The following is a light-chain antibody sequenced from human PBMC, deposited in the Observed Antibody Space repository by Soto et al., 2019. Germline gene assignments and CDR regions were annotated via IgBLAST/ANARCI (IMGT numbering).Light chain of an antibody. Sequence: QSALAQPASVSGSPGQSITISCSGTSSDVAYYNFVSWYQHHPGKAPKLMIYEVSNRPSGVSNRFSGSKSGNTASLTISGLQAEDEADYYCSPYTSNTTYVFGAGTKVT. V-gene: IGLV2-14*01. CDR1: SSDVAYYNF. J-gene: IGLJ1*01. CDR2: EVS. CDR3: SPYTSNTTYV.